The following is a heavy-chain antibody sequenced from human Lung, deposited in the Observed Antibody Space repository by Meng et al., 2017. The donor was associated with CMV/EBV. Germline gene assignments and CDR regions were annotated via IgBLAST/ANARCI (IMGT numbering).Heavy chain of an antibody. J-gene: IGHJ6*02. Sequence: GSLRLSCTISGYSITTSYFWGWVRQSPGKGLEWIGSIFHGGTVYYNPSLKSRVTISLDTSKNQLSLRLDSVTAADTAVYYCARERDYYSYMDVWGRGTTVTVSS. V-gene: IGHV4-38-2*02. CDR1: GYSITTSYF. CDR2: IFHGGTV. CDR3: ARERDYYSYMDV.